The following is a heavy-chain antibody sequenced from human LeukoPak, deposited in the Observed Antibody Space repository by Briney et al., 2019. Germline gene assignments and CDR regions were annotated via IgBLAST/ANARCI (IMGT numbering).Heavy chain of an antibody. J-gene: IGHJ3*02. CDR2: IRYDGSNK. Sequence: GGSLRLSCAASGFTFSSYGMHWVRQAPGKGLEWVAFIRYDGSNKYYADSVKGRFTISRDNSKNTLYLQMNSLRAEDTAVYYCARDDPMVRGANAFDIWGQGTMVTVSS. D-gene: IGHD3-10*01. V-gene: IGHV3-30*02. CDR3: ARDDPMVRGANAFDI. CDR1: GFTFSSYG.